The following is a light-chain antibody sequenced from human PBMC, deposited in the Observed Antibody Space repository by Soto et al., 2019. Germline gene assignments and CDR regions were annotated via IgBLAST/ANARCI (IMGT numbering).Light chain of an antibody. J-gene: IGLJ1*01. CDR1: SSDVGGYDY. CDR2: KVS. V-gene: IGLV2-14*01. Sequence: QSVLTQPASVSGSPGQSITISCTGTSSDVGGYDYVSWYQHHPGKAPKLMIYKVSNRPSGVSNRFSGSKSGNTASLTISGVQTEDEADYYCSSYTSSTARVFGTGTKVTVL. CDR3: SSYTSSTARV.